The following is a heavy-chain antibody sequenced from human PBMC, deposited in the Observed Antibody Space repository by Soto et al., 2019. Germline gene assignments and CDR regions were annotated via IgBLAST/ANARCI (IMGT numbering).Heavy chain of an antibody. CDR3: ARGDRGAFDL. J-gene: IGHJ3*01. D-gene: IGHD1-26*01. CDR2: IHSDGTST. CDR1: GFTFDYYW. V-gene: IGHV3-74*01. Sequence: EVQLVESGGGLVQPGESLRLSCAASGFTFDYYWMHWVRQALGKGLVWVSRIHSDGTSTTYADSVKGRFTISRDNAKNTLSLQMNSLRAEDTAVYYCARGDRGAFDLWGQGTVVTVSS.